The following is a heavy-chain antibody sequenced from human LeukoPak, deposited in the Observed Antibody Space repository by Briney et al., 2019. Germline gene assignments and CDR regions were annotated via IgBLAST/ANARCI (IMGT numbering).Heavy chain of an antibody. CDR3: ARGRGYGGNPVLSDY. CDR1: GYTFTSYD. CDR2: MNPNSGNT. D-gene: IGHD4-23*01. Sequence: GASVTVSCKASGYTFTSYDINWVRQAAGQGLEWMGWMNPNSGNTGYAQKFQGRVTITRNTSISTAYMELSSLRSEDTAVYYCARGRGYGGNPVLSDYWGQGTLVTVSS. V-gene: IGHV1-8*03. J-gene: IGHJ4*02.